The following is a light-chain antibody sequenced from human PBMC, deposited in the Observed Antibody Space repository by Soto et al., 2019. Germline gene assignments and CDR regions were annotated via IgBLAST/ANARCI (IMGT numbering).Light chain of an antibody. V-gene: IGKV1-33*01. CDR3: QQYDTVPLS. J-gene: IGKJ3*01. Sequence: IQMTQSPSSLSASIGDRVTITCQASQDITNYLNWYQQKPREAPKLLIYDASNLGRGVPSRFTGSGSGTNFTFTIFSLQPEDIATYYCQQYDTVPLSFGPGTKVDIE. CDR1: QDITNY. CDR2: DAS.